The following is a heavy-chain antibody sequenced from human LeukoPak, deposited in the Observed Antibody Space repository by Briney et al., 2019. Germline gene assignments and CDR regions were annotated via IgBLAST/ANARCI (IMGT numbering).Heavy chain of an antibody. J-gene: IGHJ6*02. Sequence: PGGSLRLSCAASGFTVSSNYMSWVRQAPGKGLEWVAVISYDGSNKYYADSVKGRFTISRDNSKNTLYLQMNSLRAEDTAVYYCATGASQLHPYYYYYGMDVWGQGTTVTVSS. CDR3: ATGASQLHPYYYYYGMDV. D-gene: IGHD2-2*01. CDR1: GFTVSSNY. CDR2: ISYDGSNK. V-gene: IGHV3-30-3*01.